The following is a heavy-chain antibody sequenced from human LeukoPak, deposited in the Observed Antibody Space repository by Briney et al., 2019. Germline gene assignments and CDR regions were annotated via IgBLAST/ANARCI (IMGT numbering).Heavy chain of an antibody. CDR2: ISGSGGST. Sequence: GGSLRLSCAASGFTFSSYAMSWVRQAPGKGLEWVSAISGSGGSTYYADPVKGRFTISRDNSKNTLYLQMNSLRAEDTAVYYCAKVGSGWYSGFDYWGQGTLVTVSS. J-gene: IGHJ4*02. CDR3: AKVGSGWYSGFDY. V-gene: IGHV3-23*01. D-gene: IGHD6-19*01. CDR1: GFTFSSYA.